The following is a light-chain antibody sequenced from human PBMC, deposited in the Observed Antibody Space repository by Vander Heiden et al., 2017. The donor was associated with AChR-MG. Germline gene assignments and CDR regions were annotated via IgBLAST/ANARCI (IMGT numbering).Light chain of an antibody. V-gene: IGKV3-20*01. CDR1: QSVSSSY. CDR3: QQYGSSWT. J-gene: IGKJ1*01. Sequence: EIVLTQSPGTLSLSPGESATLSCKASQSVSSSYVAWYQQKPCQARRLLIYSASSRATGIPDRFSGSGSGTDFTLTISRLEPEDFAVYYCQQYGSSWTFGQGTKVEIK. CDR2: SAS.